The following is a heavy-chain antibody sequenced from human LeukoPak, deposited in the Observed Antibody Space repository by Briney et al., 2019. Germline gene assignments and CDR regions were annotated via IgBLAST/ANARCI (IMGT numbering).Heavy chain of an antibody. Sequence: GGSLRLSCAASGFTFSRYWMHWVRQAPGEGLVWVSRINPDGSHTTYADAVEGRFTISRDDAKNTVYLQMNSLRAEDTAVYYCASTNHYYGSGTYDYYFDYWGQGTLLTVSS. CDR3: ASTNHYYGSGTYDYYFDY. CDR1: GFTFSRYW. D-gene: IGHD3-10*01. J-gene: IGHJ4*02. V-gene: IGHV3-74*01. CDR2: INPDGSHT.